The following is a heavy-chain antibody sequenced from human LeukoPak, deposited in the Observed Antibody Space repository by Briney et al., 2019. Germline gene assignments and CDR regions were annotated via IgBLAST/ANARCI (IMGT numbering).Heavy chain of an antibody. J-gene: IGHJ4*02. D-gene: IGHD5-18*01. V-gene: IGHV4-59*01. CDR1: GGSISNYY. CDR2: IYYTGAT. Sequence: SETLSLTCTVSGGSISNYYWSWIRLPLGKGLEWIGYIYYTGATNYNPSLRSRVTISRDTSKNQLSLNLNSVTAAGEAVYYCARAGYSYGTGYYFDYWGQGALVTVSS. CDR3: ARAGYSYGTGYYFDY.